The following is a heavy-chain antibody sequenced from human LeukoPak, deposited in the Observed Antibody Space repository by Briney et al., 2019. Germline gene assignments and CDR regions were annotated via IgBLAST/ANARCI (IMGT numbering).Heavy chain of an antibody. V-gene: IGHV1-18*01. D-gene: IGHD6-6*01. J-gene: IGHJ4*02. CDR1: GYTFTSYG. CDR3: ASTASIAAPTDY. Sequence: ASVKVSCKASGYTFTSYGISWARQAPGQGLEWMGWISAYNGNTNYAQKLQGRVTMTTDTSTSTAYMELRSLRSDDTAVYYCASTASIAAPTDYWGQGTLVTVSS. CDR2: ISAYNGNT.